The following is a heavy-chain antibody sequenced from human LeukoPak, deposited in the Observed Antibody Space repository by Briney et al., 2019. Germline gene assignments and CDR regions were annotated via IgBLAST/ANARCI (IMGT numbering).Heavy chain of an antibody. D-gene: IGHD3-10*01. CDR1: GGSISSGDYY. CDR3: ARHPARGQEGYAFDI. J-gene: IGHJ3*02. V-gene: IGHV4-30-4*01. Sequence: PSETLSLTCTVSGGSISSGDYYWSWIRQSPGKGLEWIGYIYYSGSTYYNPSLKSRATISADMSKDQFSLKLSSVTAADTAVYYCARHPARGQEGYAFDIWGQGTMVTVSS. CDR2: IYYSGST.